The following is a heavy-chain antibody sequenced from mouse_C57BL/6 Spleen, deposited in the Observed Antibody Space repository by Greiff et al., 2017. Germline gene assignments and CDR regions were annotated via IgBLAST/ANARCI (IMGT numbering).Heavy chain of an antibody. CDR2: INPGSGGT. V-gene: IGHV1-54*01. J-gene: IGHJ1*03. CDR1: GYAFTNYL. Sequence: QVQLQQSGAELVRPGTSVKVSCKASGYAFTNYLIEWVKQRPGQGLEWIGVINPGSGGTNYNEKFKGKATLTADKSSSTAYMQLCSLTSEDSAVYFCARPGTGYFDVWGTGTTVTVSS. CDR3: ARPGTGYFDV.